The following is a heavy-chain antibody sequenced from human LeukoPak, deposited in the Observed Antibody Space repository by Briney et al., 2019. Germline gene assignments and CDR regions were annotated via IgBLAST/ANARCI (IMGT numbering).Heavy chain of an antibody. CDR2: IFYSGST. J-gene: IGHJ4*02. D-gene: IGHD3-16*02. CDR3: ATGYDYVWGSYRYDY. V-gene: IGHV4-39*07. Sequence: SETLSLTCTVSSGSISTSNYYWGWVRQPPGKALEWIGNIFYSGSTYYSPSLKSRVTISLGTSRNQFSLKLNSVTAADTAVYYCATGYDYVWGSYRYDYWGQGTLVTVSS. CDR1: SGSISTSNYY.